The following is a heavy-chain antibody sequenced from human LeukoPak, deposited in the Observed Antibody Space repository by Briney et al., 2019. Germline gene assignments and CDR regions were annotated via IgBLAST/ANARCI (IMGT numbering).Heavy chain of an antibody. CDR2: FNPHTGGT. V-gene: IGHV1-46*01. CDR3: ARGGMVRDRRHFQFDH. Sequence: ASVKVSCKASGYTFTNYYMHWVRQAPGQGLEWMGWFNPHTGGTTYAEKFQGRVTMTRDTSTSTVYMDLTSLRSEDTAVYYCARGGMVRDRRHFQFDHWGQGTLVTVSS. CDR1: GYTFTNYY. J-gene: IGHJ4*02. D-gene: IGHD3-10*01.